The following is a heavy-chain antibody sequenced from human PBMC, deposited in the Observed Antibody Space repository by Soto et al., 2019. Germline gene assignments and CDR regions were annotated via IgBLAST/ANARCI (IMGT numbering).Heavy chain of an antibody. CDR2: ISSNGGST. J-gene: IGHJ2*01. D-gene: IGHD6-19*01. CDR3: VKDSRIAVAGRGYSDL. CDR1: GFTFRSHS. V-gene: IGHV3-64D*06. Sequence: GGSLRLSCSASGFTFRSHSMQWVRQAPGKGLEYVSVISSNGGSTNYADSVKGRFTISRDNSKNTLYLQMSSLRAEDAAVYYCVKDSRIAVAGRGYSDLWGRGTLVTVSS.